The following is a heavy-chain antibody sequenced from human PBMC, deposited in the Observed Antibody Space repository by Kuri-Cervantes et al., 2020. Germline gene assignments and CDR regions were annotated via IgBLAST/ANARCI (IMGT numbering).Heavy chain of an antibody. D-gene: IGHD6-19*01. CDR2: IRSKAYGGTT. CDR1: GFTFGDYA. CDR3: TREYSSGWPPDY. Sequence: GGSLRLSCTASGFTFGDYAMSWFRQAPGKGLEWVGFIRSKAYGGTTEYAASVKGRFTISRDDSKSIAYLQLNSLKTEDTAVYYCTREYSSGWPPDYWGQGTLVTVSS. V-gene: IGHV3-49*03. J-gene: IGHJ4*02.